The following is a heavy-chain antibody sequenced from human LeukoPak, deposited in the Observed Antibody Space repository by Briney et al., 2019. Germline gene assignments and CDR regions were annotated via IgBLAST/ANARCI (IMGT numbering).Heavy chain of an antibody. D-gene: IGHD5-18*01. V-gene: IGHV4-4*07. CDR1: GGSISSYY. J-gene: IGHJ6*03. Sequence: PSETLSLTCTVSGGSISSYYWSWIRQPAGKGLEWIGRIYTSGSTNYNPSLKSRVTMSVDTSKNQFSLKLSSVTAADTAVYYCARAPPAMDLYYYYMDVWGKGTTVTVSS. CDR2: IYTSGST. CDR3: ARAPPAMDLYYYYMDV.